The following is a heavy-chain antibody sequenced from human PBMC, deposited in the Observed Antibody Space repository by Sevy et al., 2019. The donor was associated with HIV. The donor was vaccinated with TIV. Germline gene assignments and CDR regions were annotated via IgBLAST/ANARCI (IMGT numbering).Heavy chain of an antibody. CDR1: GFIFNQYW. CDR2: IYGDGSSP. D-gene: IGHD3-3*02. V-gene: IGHV3-74*03. J-gene: IGHJ4*02. Sequence: GGSLRLSCAASGFIFNQYWMNWVRQAPGKGLVWVARIYGDGSSPKYADSVKGRFTISRDNAKNTQYLQMNSLTVEDTGVYYCTRGTYFCDNSHFYPFDYWGQGTLVTVSS. CDR3: TRGTYFCDNSHFYPFDY.